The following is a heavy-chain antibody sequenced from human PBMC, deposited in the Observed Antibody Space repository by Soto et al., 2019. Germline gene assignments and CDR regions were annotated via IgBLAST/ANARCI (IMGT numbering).Heavy chain of an antibody. D-gene: IGHD6-6*01. V-gene: IGHV4-30-2*01. J-gene: IGHJ6*02. CDR3: ARGSSSYYDYGMDV. CDR2: IYDSGST. Sequence: QLQLQESGSGLVRPSQTLSLTCAVSGDSISRGGYSWTWIRQPPGKALEWIGNIYDSGSTSYNPSLKSRVTMSVDTSKNQFSLSLTSVTAADTAVYFCARGSSSYYDYGMDVCGQGTTVTVSS. CDR1: GDSISRGGYS.